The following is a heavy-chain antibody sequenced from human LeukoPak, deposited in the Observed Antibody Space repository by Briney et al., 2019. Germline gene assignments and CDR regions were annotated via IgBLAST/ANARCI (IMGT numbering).Heavy chain of an antibody. D-gene: IGHD1-1*01. CDR1: GFTFRDYN. V-gene: IGHV3-43*01. J-gene: IGHJ1*01. Sequence: PGGSLRLSCAASGFTFRDYNMHWVRQAPGKGLEWVSHIKWDDGSTYYADSVKGRFTISRDSSKNSLYLQMNSLRTEDTALYYCAKDRERFGSGPIRHGGQGTRVTVSS. CDR2: IKWDDGST. CDR3: AKDRERFGSGPIRH.